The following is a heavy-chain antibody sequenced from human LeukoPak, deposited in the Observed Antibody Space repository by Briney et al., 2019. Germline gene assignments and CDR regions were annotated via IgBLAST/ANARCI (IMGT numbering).Heavy chain of an antibody. CDR3: ARGHSFRGGYVSRWLDP. J-gene: IGHJ5*02. CDR2: IDPSGGST. CDR1: GYTFTSFH. Sequence: ASVKVSCKTSGYTFTSFHMHWVRQAPGQGLEWVGMIDPSGGSTTYAQNFQGRVTMTRDTSTNTFYMELSSLRFADTALYFCARGHSFRGGYVSRWLDPWGQGTLVTVSS. V-gene: IGHV1-46*01. D-gene: IGHD3-10*01.